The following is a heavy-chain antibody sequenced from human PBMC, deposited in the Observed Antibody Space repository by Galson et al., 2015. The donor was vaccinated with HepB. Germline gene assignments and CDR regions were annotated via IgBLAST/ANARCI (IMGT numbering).Heavy chain of an antibody. J-gene: IGHJ4*02. CDR3: ARAGWGMIVVFDY. V-gene: IGHV3-7*03. D-gene: IGHD3-22*01. Sequence: SLRLSCAASGFTFSSYWMSWVRQAPGKGLEWVANIKQDGSEKYYVDSVKGRFTFSRDNAKNSLYLQMNSLRAEDTAVYYCARAGWGMIVVFDYWGQGTLVTVSS. CDR1: GFTFSSYW. CDR2: IKQDGSEK.